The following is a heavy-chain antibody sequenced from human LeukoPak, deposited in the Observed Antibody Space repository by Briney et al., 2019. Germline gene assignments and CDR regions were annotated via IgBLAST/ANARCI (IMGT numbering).Heavy chain of an antibody. V-gene: IGHV3-23*01. D-gene: IGHD1-26*01. CDR3: AKDSKIVGATFRSYHYMDV. J-gene: IGHJ6*03. Sequence: GGSLRLSCAASGFTFSSYWMSWVRQAPGKGLEWVSATRGSGDRTHYADSVKGRFTISRDNSKNTLYLQMNSLRAEDTAVYYCAKDSKIVGATFRSYHYMDVWGKGTAVTVSS. CDR1: GFTFSSYW. CDR2: TRGSGDRT.